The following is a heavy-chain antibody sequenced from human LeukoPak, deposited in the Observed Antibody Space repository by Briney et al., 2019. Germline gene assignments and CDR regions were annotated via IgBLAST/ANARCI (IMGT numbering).Heavy chain of an antibody. CDR3: ARITRYMYYYGSGFRKGPYYFDY. J-gene: IGHJ4*02. CDR1: GYTFTGYY. V-gene: IGHV1-2*02. Sequence: ASVKVSCKASGYTFTGYYMHWVRQAPGQGLEWMGWINPNSGGTNYAQKFQGRVTMTRDTSISTAYMELRSLRSDDTAVYYCARITRYMYYYGSGFRKGPYYFDYWGQGTLVTVSS. CDR2: INPNSGGT. D-gene: IGHD3-10*01.